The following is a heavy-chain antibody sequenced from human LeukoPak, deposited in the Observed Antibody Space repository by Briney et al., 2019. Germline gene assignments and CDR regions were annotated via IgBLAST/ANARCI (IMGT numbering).Heavy chain of an antibody. V-gene: IGHV3-21*01. J-gene: IGHJ5*02. D-gene: IGHD6-19*01. CDR3: ARDRIAVAAVDP. CDR1: GFTFSSYG. Sequence: GGSLRLSCAASGFTFSSYGMNWVRQAPGKGLEWVSSISSSSSYIYYADSVKGRFTISRDNAKNSLYLQMNSLRAEGTAVYYCARDRIAVAAVDPWGQGTLVTVSS. CDR2: ISSSSSYI.